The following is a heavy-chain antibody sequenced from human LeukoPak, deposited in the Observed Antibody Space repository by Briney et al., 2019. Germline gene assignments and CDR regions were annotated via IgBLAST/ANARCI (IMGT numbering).Heavy chain of an antibody. V-gene: IGHV1-69*13. J-gene: IGHJ4*02. Sequence: SVKVSCKASGGTFSSYAISWVRQAPGQGLEWMGGIIPIFGTANYAQKFQGRVTITADESTSTAYMELSSLRSEDTAVYYCAKGFQWSRYYFDYWGQGTLVTVSS. CDR1: GGTFSSYA. CDR3: AKGFQWSRYYFDY. CDR2: IIPIFGTA. D-gene: IGHD2-15*01.